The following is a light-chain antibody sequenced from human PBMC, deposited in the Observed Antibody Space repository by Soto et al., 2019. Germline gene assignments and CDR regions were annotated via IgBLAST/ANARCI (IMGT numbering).Light chain of an antibody. J-gene: IGLJ3*02. CDR1: SSNIGAGYP. Sequence: QSVLTQPPSVSGAPGQRVTISCTGSSSNIGAGYPVHWYQQLPGTAPKLLVAGNRPSGVPDRFSVSKSGASASLAITGLQGEDEADYYCQSYDSSLSRRWVFGGGTKLTVL. CDR2: G. CDR3: QSYDSSLSRRWV. V-gene: IGLV1-40*01.